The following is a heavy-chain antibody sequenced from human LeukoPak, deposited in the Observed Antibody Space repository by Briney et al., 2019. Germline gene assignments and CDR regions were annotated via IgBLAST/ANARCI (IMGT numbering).Heavy chain of an antibody. CDR3: ARAETYSSGWYDPFFDY. CDR2: INHSGST. Sequence: SETLSLTCAVYGGSFSGYYWSWIRQPPGKGLEWIGEINHSGSTNYNPSLKSRVTISVDTSKNQFSLKLRSVTAADTAVYHCARAETYSSGWYDPFFDYWGQGTLVTVST. CDR1: GGSFSGYY. J-gene: IGHJ4*02. V-gene: IGHV4-34*01. D-gene: IGHD6-19*01.